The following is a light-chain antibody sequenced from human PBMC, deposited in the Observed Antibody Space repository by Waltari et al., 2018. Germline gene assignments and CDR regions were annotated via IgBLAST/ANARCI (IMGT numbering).Light chain of an antibody. CDR3: SSYTSSGTGVL. CDR2: DVT. CDR1: SSDVGGYNY. Sequence: QSALTQPASVSGSPGQSITISCTGTSSDVGGYNYVSWYQQHQGKAPKLMIYDVTNRPSVVSNRFSGSKSGNTASLTISGLQAEDEADYYGSSYTSSGTGVLFGGGTKLSVL. J-gene: IGLJ2*01. V-gene: IGLV2-14*03.